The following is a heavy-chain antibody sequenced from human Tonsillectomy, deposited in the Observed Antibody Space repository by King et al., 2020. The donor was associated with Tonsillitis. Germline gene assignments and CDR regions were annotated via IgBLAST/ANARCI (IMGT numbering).Heavy chain of an antibody. V-gene: IGHV4-30-4*07. CDR2: IYYSGSS. Sequence: VQLQESGPGLVKPSQTLSLTCVVSGGSISSGGYSWSWIRQPPGKGLEWIGYIYYSGSSYYNPSLKSRVTISVDASKNQFSLKLSSVTAADTALYYCARDPPRRGGSGGFENWGQR. CDR3: ARDPPRRGGSGGFEN. J-gene: IGHJ6*01. D-gene: IGHD3-9*01. CDR1: GGSISSGGYS.